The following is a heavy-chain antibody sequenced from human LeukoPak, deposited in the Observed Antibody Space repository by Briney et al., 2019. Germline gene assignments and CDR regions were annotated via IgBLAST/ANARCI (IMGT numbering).Heavy chain of an antibody. V-gene: IGHV1-18*01. CDR2: ISAYNGNT. D-gene: IGHD2-2*03. Sequence: ASVKVSCKASGYTFTSYGISWVRQAPGQGLEWMGWISAYNGNTNYAQKLQGRVTMTTDTSTSTAYMELRSLRSDDTAVYYCARDVDIVVVPGYYMDVWGKGTTVTISS. J-gene: IGHJ6*03. CDR3: ARDVDIVVVPGYYMDV. CDR1: GYTFTSYG.